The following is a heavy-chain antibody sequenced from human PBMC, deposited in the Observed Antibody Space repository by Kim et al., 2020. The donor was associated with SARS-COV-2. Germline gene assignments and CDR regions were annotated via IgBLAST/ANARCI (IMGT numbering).Heavy chain of an antibody. V-gene: IGHV4-34*01. D-gene: IGHD2-15*01. Sequence: KSRVTISVDTSKNQFSLKLSSVTAADTAVYYCARALYCSGGSCYSFFFDIWGQGTMVTVSS. J-gene: IGHJ3*02. CDR3: ARALYCSGGSCYSFFFDI.